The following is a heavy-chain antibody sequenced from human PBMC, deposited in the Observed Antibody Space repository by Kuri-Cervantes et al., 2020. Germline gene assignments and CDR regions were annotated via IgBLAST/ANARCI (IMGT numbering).Heavy chain of an antibody. CDR1: GFNFSSYG. CDR2: ISYDGSNK. CDR3: ASDLILGKFADY. V-gene: IGHV3-30*03. J-gene: IGHJ4*02. Sequence: LSLTCAASGFNFSSYGMHWVRQAPGKGLEWLSVISYDGSNKYYADSVKGRFTISRDNSKTTLYLQMNSLRDEDTAVYYCASDLILGKFADYWGQGTLVTVSS. D-gene: IGHD1-26*01.